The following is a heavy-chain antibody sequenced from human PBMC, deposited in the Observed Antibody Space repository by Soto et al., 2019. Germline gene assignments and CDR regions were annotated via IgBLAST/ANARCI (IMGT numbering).Heavy chain of an antibody. Sequence: QVQLVQSGAEVKKPGSSVKVSCKASGGTFSSYAISWVRQAPGQGLEWMGGIIPIFGTANYAQKFQGRVRITAEESTSTAYMELSSLRSEETAVYYCARDRSSGGHNWFDPWGQGTRVTVSS. V-gene: IGHV1-69*12. CDR2: IIPIFGTA. CDR1: GGTFSSYA. J-gene: IGHJ5*02. D-gene: IGHD3-22*01. CDR3: ARDRSSGGHNWFDP.